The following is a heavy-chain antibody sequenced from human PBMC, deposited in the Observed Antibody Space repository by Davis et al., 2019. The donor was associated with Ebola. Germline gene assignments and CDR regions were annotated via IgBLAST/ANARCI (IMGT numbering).Heavy chain of an antibody. Sequence: GGSLRLSCAASGFTFSSYGMHWVRQAPGKGLEWVAVISYDGSNKYYADSVKGRFTISRDNSKNTLYLQMNSLRAEDTAVYYCANLAYYDFWSEVDVWGQGTTVTVSS. D-gene: IGHD3-3*01. J-gene: IGHJ6*02. CDR1: GFTFSSYG. V-gene: IGHV3-30*18. CDR2: ISYDGSNK. CDR3: ANLAYYDFWSEVDV.